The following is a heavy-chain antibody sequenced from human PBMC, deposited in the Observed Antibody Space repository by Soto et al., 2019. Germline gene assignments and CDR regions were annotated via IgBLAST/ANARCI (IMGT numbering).Heavy chain of an antibody. CDR3: ARASYYDFWSGYYYNWFDP. CDR2: INHSGST. J-gene: IGHJ5*02. Sequence: SETLSLTCAVYGGSFSGYYWSWIRQPPGKGLEWIGEINHSGSTNYNPPLKSRVTISVDTSKNQFSLKLSSVTAADTAVYYCARASYYDFWSGYYYNWFDPWGQGTLVTVSS. D-gene: IGHD3-3*01. CDR1: GGSFSGYY. V-gene: IGHV4-34*01.